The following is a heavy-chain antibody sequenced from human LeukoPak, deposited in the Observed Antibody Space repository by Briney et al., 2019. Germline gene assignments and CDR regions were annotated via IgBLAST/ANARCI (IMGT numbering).Heavy chain of an antibody. J-gene: IGHJ4*02. Sequence: GRSLRLSCAASGFTFSSYAMHWVRQAPGKGLEWVAVISYDGSNKYYADSVRGRFTISRDNAKNSLYLQMNSLRAEDTAVYYCVRDNPRCCGVVPANIDDYWGQGTLVTVSS. CDR1: GFTFSSYA. CDR2: ISYDGSNK. V-gene: IGHV3-30*14. D-gene: IGHD2-15*01. CDR3: VRDNPRCCGVVPANIDDY.